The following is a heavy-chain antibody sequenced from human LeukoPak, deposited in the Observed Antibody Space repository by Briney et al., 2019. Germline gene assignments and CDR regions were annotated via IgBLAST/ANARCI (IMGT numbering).Heavy chain of an antibody. D-gene: IGHD3-22*01. CDR1: GGSISSYY. CDR2: IYTSGST. Sequence: PSETLSLTCTVSGGSISSYYWSWIRQPAGKGLEWIGRIYTSGSTNYNPSLKSRVTMSVDTSKNQFSLKLSSVTAADTAVYYCARVYEYYYDSSGYYRAGDWGQGTLVTVSS. CDR3: ARVYEYYYDSSGYYRAGD. V-gene: IGHV4-4*07. J-gene: IGHJ4*02.